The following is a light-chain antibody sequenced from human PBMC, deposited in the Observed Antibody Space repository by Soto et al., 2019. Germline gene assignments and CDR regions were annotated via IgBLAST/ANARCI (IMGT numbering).Light chain of an antibody. CDR3: QVWDIMTDNYV. J-gene: IGLJ1*01. CDR2: YDS. CDR1: NIGNKR. V-gene: IGLV3-21*04. Sequence: SYELTQSPSVSVAPGKTATITCGGNNIGNKRVHWYRQKPGQAPMLLISYDSDRPSGIPERFSGSNSGNTATLTISRVEAGDEADYYCQVWDIMTDNYVFGSGTKLTVL.